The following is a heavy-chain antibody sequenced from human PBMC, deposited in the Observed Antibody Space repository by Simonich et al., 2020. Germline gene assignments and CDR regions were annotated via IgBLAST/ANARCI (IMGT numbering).Heavy chain of an antibody. J-gene: IGHJ1*01. Sequence: QVQLVESGGGVVQPGRSLRLSCAASGFTFSSYGMHWVRQAPGKGVGWVAVIWYYGSNKYYADSVKGRFTISRDNSKNTLYLQMNSLRAEDTAVYYCARNHDGSEYFQHWGQGTLVTVSS. V-gene: IGHV3-33*01. D-gene: IGHD3-10*01. CDR3: ARNHDGSEYFQH. CDR1: GFTFSSYG. CDR2: IWYYGSNK.